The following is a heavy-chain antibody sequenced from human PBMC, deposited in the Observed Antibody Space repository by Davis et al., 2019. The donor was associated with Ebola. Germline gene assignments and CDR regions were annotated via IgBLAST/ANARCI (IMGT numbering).Heavy chain of an antibody. V-gene: IGHV3-30*02. CDR2: IRYDGSNK. Sequence: GESLKISCAASGFTFSSYGMHWVRQAPGKGLEWVAFIRYDGSNKYYADSVKGRFTISRDNSKNTLYLQMNSLRAEDTAVYYCARDHPGVGGSLDYWGQGTLVTVSS. D-gene: IGHD1-26*01. CDR3: ARDHPGVGGSLDY. CDR1: GFTFSSYG. J-gene: IGHJ4*02.